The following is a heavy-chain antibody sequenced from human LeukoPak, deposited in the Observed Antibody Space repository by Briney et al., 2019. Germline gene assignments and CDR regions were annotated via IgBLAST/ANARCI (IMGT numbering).Heavy chain of an antibody. CDR3: ASKYGCSGTSCYGDSVAFDI. Sequence: GGSLRLSCAASGFALSSYWMHWVRQAPGKGLVWVSRINSGGSSTTYADSVKGRFTISRDNAKNTLYLQMNSLRAEDTAVYYCASKYGCSGTSCYGDSVAFDIWGQGTMVTVSS. D-gene: IGHD2-2*01. CDR1: GFALSSYW. J-gene: IGHJ3*02. V-gene: IGHV3-74*01. CDR2: INSGGSST.